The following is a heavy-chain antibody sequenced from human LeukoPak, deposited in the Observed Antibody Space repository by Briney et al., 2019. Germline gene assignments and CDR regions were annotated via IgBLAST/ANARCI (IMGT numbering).Heavy chain of an antibody. V-gene: IGHV3-48*01. Sequence: GGSLRLSCAASGFTFSSYSMNWVRQAPGKGLEWVSYISSSSSTIYYADSVKGRFTISRDNAKNSLYLQMNSLRAEDTAVYYCARDGGEVLRFLEWSQTYYYYYMDVWGKGTTVTVSS. CDR1: GFTFSSYS. CDR3: ARDGGEVLRFLEWSQTYYYYYMDV. CDR2: ISSSSSTI. J-gene: IGHJ6*03. D-gene: IGHD3-3*01.